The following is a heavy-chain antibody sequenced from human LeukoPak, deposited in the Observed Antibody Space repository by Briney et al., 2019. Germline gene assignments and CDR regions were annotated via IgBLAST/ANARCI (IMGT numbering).Heavy chain of an antibody. Sequence: GASVKVSCKTSGYTFTSYFIHWVRQAPGQGLEWVGRINPNTGATNYAQKLQGRVTMTTDTSTSTAYMELRSLRSDDTAVYCCASLLWFGEFSPFDPWGQGTLVTVSS. J-gene: IGHJ5*02. V-gene: IGHV1-18*04. D-gene: IGHD3-10*01. CDR2: INPNTGAT. CDR1: GYTFTSYF. CDR3: ASLLWFGEFSPFDP.